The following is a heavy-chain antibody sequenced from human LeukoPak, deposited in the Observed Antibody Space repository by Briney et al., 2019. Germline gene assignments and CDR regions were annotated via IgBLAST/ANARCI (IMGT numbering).Heavy chain of an antibody. Sequence: SETLSLTCTVSGDSMSSGGYYWSWIRQHPGKGLEWIGYIFSTGNTYYNPSLKSRLTISVDTSKNRFSLQLSFVTAADTAVYYCARTRLRGDPFDDWGQGTLVIVSS. CDR3: ARTRLRGDPFDD. CDR1: GDSMSSGGYY. D-gene: IGHD2-21*02. J-gene: IGHJ4*02. V-gene: IGHV4-31*03. CDR2: IFSTGNT.